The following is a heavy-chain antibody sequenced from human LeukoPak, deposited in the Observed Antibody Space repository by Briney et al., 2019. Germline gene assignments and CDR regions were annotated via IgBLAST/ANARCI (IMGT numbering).Heavy chain of an antibody. Sequence: PSETLSLTCTVSGGSISSYYWSWIRQPPGKGLEWIGYIYYTGSTNYNPSLKSRVTISVDTSKNQFSLKLSSVTAADTAVYYCARGPQGDYFDYWGQGTLVTVSS. J-gene: IGHJ4*02. CDR2: IYYTGST. D-gene: IGHD3-16*01. CDR1: GGSISSYY. V-gene: IGHV4-59*01. CDR3: ARGPQGDYFDY.